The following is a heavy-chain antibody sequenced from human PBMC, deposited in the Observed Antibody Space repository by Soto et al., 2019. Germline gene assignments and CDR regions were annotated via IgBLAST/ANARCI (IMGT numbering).Heavy chain of an antibody. V-gene: IGHV4-34*01. CDR1: GGSFSGYY. D-gene: IGHD6-19*01. CDR3: ARGAAVAGSSIDY. J-gene: IGHJ4*02. CDR2: INHSGST. Sequence: QVQLQQWGAGLLKPSETLSLTCAVYGGSFSGYYWSWIRQPPGKGLEWIGEINHSGSTNYNPSLKSRVTISVDTSMNQFSLKLSSVTAADTAVYYCARGAAVAGSSIDYWGQGTLVTVSS.